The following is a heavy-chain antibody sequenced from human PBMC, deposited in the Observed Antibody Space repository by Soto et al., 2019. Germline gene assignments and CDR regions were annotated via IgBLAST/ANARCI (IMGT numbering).Heavy chain of an antibody. V-gene: IGHV5-10-1*01. CDR2: IDPSDSYT. J-gene: IGHJ6*02. Sequence: GESLKISCKGSGYSFTSYWISWVRQMPGKGLEWMGRIDPSDSYTNYSPSFQGHVTISADKSISTAYLQWSSLKASDTAMYYCARHWGSGSYSPYGMDVWGPGTTVTVSS. D-gene: IGHD1-26*01. CDR3: ARHWGSGSYSPYGMDV. CDR1: GYSFTSYW.